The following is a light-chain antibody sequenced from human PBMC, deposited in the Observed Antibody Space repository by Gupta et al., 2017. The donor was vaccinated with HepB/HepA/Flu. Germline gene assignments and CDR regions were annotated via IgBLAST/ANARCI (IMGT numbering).Light chain of an antibody. CDR3: AAWDDSLNGVL. Sequence: QSVLTQPPSASGTPGQRVTISCSDSSSNIGSNSVNWYQQLPGTAPKLLIYSNNQRPSGVPDRFSGSKSGTSASLAISGLQSEDEADYYCAAWDDSLNGVLFGGGTKLTVL. V-gene: IGLV1-44*01. J-gene: IGLJ2*01. CDR1: SSNIGSNS. CDR2: SNN.